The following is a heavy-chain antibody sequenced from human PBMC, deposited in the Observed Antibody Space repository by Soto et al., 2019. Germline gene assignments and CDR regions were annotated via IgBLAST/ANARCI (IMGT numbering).Heavy chain of an antibody. J-gene: IGHJ6*02. CDR3: ARRRAGHDFWSGQRYYYYGMDV. CDR1: GGSISSSSYY. D-gene: IGHD3-3*01. V-gene: IGHV4-39*01. CDR2: IYYSGST. Sequence: PSETLSLTCTVSGGSISSSSYYWGWIRQPPGKGLEWIGSIYYSGSTYYNPSLKSRVTISVDTSKNQFSLKLSPVTAADTVVYYCARRRAGHDFWSGQRYYYYGMDVWGQGTTVTVSS.